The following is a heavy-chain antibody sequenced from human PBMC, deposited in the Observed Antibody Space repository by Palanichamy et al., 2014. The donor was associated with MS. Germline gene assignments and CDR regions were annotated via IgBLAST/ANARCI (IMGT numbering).Heavy chain of an antibody. CDR3: ARDRETTIFGVVSRDYGMDV. CDR1: GFTFSSYE. Sequence: EVQLVESGGGLVQPGGSLRLSCAASGFTFSSYEMNWVRQAPGKGLEWVSYISSSGSTIYYADSVKGRFTISRDNAKNSLYLQMNSLRAEDTAVYHCARDRETTIFGVVSRDYGMDVWGQGTTVTVSS. CDR2: ISSSGSTI. V-gene: IGHV3-48*03. D-gene: IGHD3-3*01. J-gene: IGHJ6*02.